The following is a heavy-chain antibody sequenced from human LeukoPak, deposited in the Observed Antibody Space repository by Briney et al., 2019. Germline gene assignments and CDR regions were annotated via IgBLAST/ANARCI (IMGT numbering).Heavy chain of an antibody. J-gene: IGHJ5*02. Sequence: SETLSLTCAVYGGSLSGYYWSWIRQPPGKGLEWIGEINHSGSTNYNPSLKSRVTISVDTSKNQFSLKLSSVTAADTAVYYCARGANYDILTGEITNWFDPWGQGTLVTVSS. CDR1: GGSLSGYY. V-gene: IGHV4-34*01. D-gene: IGHD3-9*01. CDR3: ARGANYDILTGEITNWFDP. CDR2: INHSGST.